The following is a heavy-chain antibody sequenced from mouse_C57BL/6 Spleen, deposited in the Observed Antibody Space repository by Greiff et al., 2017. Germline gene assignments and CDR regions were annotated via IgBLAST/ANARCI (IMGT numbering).Heavy chain of an antibody. Sequence: DVQLVESGGDLVKPGGSLKLSCAASGFTFSSYGMSWVRQTPDKRLEWVATISSGGSYTYYPDSVKGRFTISRDNAKNTLYLQMSSLKSEDTAMYYCARQLRENYFDDWGQGTTLTVSS. V-gene: IGHV5-6*01. CDR3: ARQLRENYFDD. J-gene: IGHJ2*01. CDR2: ISSGGSYT. CDR1: GFTFSSYG.